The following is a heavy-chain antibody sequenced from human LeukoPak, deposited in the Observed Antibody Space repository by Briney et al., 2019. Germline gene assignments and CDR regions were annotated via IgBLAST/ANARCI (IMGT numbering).Heavy chain of an antibody. D-gene: IGHD1-7*01. CDR3: ARGHGWNSEY. J-gene: IGHJ4*02. CDR1: GFTFSSYE. Sequence: GGSLRLSCAAYGFTFSSYEMNWVRQAPGKGLEWVSYISSSGSTIYYADSVKGRFTISRDNAKNSLYLQMNSLRAEDTAVYYCARGHGWNSEYWGQGTLVTVSS. CDR2: ISSSGSTI. V-gene: IGHV3-48*03.